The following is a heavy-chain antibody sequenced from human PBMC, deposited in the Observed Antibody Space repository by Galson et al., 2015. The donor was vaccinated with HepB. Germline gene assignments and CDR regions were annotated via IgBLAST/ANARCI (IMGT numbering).Heavy chain of an antibody. CDR3: AKAAGKKEMATLSFDY. V-gene: IGHV3-9*01. CDR1: GFTFDAHA. Sequence: SLRLSCAASGFTFDAHAMHWVRQAPGKGLEWVSGISWNSGTVGYVGSVKGRFTISRDNAKNSLYLQMNSLSAEDTALYYCAKAAGKKEMATLSFDYWGHATLLTLSS. D-gene: IGHD5-24*01. CDR2: ISWNSGTV. J-gene: IGHJ4*01.